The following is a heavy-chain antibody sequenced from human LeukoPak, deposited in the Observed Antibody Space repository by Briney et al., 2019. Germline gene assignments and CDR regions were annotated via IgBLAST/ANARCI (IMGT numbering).Heavy chain of an antibody. CDR1: GGSISSNNW. Sequence: PSETLSLTRAVSGGSISSNNWWSWVRQPPGKGLEWIGEIYHSGSTNYNPSLKSRVTISVDKSKNQFSLKLSSVTAADTAVYYCARLSSLANIAARGRTWFDTWGQGSLVTVSS. D-gene: IGHD6-6*01. CDR2: IYHSGST. V-gene: IGHV4-4*02. CDR3: ARLSSLANIAARGRTWFDT. J-gene: IGHJ5*02.